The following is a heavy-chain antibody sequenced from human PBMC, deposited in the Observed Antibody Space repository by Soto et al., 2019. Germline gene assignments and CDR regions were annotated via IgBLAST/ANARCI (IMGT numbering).Heavy chain of an antibody. V-gene: IGHV1-69*02. CDR2: IIPILDIP. Sequence: QVQLVQSGAEVKKPGSSVKVSCKASGGTFSRYTFTWVRQAPGQGLEWMGRIIPILDIPNYAQNFQGRVTITAAKSPSQAYMELRSLSSDDTALYYCASHFTGVLVLGTSPPGGDNYGWDVWGQGTTVTVSS. D-gene: IGHD2-8*02. CDR3: ASHFTGVLVLGTSPPGGDNYGWDV. CDR1: GGTFSRYT. J-gene: IGHJ6*02.